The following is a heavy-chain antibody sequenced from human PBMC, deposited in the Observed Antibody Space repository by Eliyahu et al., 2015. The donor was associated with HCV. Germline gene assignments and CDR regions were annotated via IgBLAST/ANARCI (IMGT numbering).Heavy chain of an antibody. J-gene: IGHJ4*02. V-gene: IGHV3-23*01. D-gene: IGHD5-12*01. CDR2: ISGSXGST. CDR3: AKDLESGPFYFDY. CDR1: GFTXXXYA. Sequence: EVQLLESGGGLVQPXGSLRLSCAASGFTXXXYAXSWVRQXPGKGREWVSAISGSXGSTYYADSVKGRFTISRDNSKNTLYLQMNSLRAEDTAVYYCAKDLESGPFYFDYWGQGTLVTVSS.